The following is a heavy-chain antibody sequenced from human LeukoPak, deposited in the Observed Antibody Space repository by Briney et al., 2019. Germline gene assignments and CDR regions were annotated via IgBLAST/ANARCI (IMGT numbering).Heavy chain of an antibody. CDR3: ARETRDYYDSNFDY. J-gene: IGHJ4*02. D-gene: IGHD3-22*01. CDR2: INAGNGNT. Sequence: ASVKVSCKASGYTFTSYAMHWVRQAPGQRFEWMGWINAGNGNTKYSQEFQGRVTITRDTSASTAYMELSSLRSEDMAVYYCARETRDYYDSNFDYWGQGTLVTVSS. V-gene: IGHV1-3*03. CDR1: GYTFTSYA.